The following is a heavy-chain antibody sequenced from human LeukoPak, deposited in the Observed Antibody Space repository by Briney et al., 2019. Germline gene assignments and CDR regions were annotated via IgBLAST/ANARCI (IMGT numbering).Heavy chain of an antibody. J-gene: IGHJ4*02. CDR1: GYTFTDYY. D-gene: IGHD1-26*01. CDR2: INPSGGST. Sequence: ASVKVSFKASGYTFTDYYIHWVRQAPGQGLEWMGIINPSGGSTSYAQKFQGRVTMTRDTSTSTVYMELSSLRSEDTAVYYCARAVGSGSYYYWGQGTLVTVSS. CDR3: ARAVGSGSYYY. V-gene: IGHV1-46*01.